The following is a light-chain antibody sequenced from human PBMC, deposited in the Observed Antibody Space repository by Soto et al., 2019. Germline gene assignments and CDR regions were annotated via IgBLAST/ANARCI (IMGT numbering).Light chain of an antibody. CDR3: QQSYMDPIT. J-gene: IGKJ5*01. CDR2: DAS. Sequence: DIVMTQSPDSLAVSLGERATINCKSSQSVLYSSNNKNYLAWYQKKPGKAPNLLIYDASRVQSGVPSRFSGSGGGTDFTLSISSVQPEDFATYFCQQSYMDPITFGQGTRLETK. V-gene: IGKV4-1*01. CDR1: QSVLYSSNNKNY.